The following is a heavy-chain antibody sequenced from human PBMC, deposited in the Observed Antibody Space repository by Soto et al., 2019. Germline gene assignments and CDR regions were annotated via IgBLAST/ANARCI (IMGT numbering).Heavy chain of an antibody. CDR1: GYTFTSYA. Sequence: QVQLVQSGAEVKKPGASVKVSCKASGYTFTSYAMHWVRQAPGQRLEWMGWINAGTGNTKYSQKFQRRVTITRDTSASTAYMELSSLRSEDTAVYYGACAGIAVAGTNLDYWGQGTLVTVSS. V-gene: IGHV1-3*01. J-gene: IGHJ4*02. CDR2: INAGTGNT. D-gene: IGHD6-19*01. CDR3: ACAGIAVAGTNLDY.